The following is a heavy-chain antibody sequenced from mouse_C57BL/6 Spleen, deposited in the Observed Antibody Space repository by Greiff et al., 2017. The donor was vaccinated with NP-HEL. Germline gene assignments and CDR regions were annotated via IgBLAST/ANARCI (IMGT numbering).Heavy chain of an antibody. V-gene: IGHV1-64*01. Sequence: QVQLQQPGAELVKPGASVKLSCKASGYTFTSYWMHWVKQRPGQGLEWIGMIHPNSGSTNYNEKFKSKATLTVDKSSSTAYMQLSSLTSEDSAVYYCAREDSNYGGSGAMDYWGQGTSVTVSS. CDR3: AREDSNYGGSGAMDY. J-gene: IGHJ4*01. CDR1: GYTFTSYW. D-gene: IGHD2-5*01. CDR2: IHPNSGST.